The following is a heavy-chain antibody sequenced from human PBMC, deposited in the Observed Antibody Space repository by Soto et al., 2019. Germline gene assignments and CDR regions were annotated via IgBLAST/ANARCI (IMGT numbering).Heavy chain of an antibody. Sequence: EVQLVESGGGLVQPGGSLRLSCAASGFSFTSYWMDWVRQAPGKGLEWVAMINEDGSEKYYVDSVKGRFTISRDNAKNSLYLEMDSLRAEDTAVYSCVTDYDATGGGTYWGQGNLVTVSS. CDR2: INEDGSEK. CDR3: VTDYDATGGGTY. CDR1: GFSFTSYW. J-gene: IGHJ4*02. D-gene: IGHD3-16*01. V-gene: IGHV3-7*04.